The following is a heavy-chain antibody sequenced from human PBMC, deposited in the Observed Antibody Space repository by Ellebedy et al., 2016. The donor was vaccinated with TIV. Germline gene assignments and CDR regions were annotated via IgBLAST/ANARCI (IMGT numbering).Heavy chain of an antibody. CDR1: GLTVSSNY. CDR3: ARVRGRSEYYAMDV. CDR2: FYSDGRT. V-gene: IGHV3-66*01. J-gene: IGHJ6*02. Sequence: GESLKISCAASGLTVSSNYMNWVRQAPGKGLEWVSVFYSDGRTYFAYSVKGRLTVPRDITRNTLYLQMNSLRAEDTAVYFGARVRGRSEYYAMDVWGQGTTVTVSS.